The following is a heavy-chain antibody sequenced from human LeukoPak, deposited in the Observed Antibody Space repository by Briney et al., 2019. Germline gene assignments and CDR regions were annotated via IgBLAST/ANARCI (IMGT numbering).Heavy chain of an antibody. D-gene: IGHD4-23*01. Sequence: SSETLSLTCTVSGGSISSYYWSWIRQPPGKGLEWIGYIYYSGSTYYNPSLKSRVTISVDTSKNQFSLKLSSVTAADTAVYYCARGDDYGGNCFDYWGQGTLVTVSS. CDR2: IYYSGST. J-gene: IGHJ4*02. V-gene: IGHV4-59*08. CDR3: ARGDDYGGNCFDY. CDR1: GGSISSYY.